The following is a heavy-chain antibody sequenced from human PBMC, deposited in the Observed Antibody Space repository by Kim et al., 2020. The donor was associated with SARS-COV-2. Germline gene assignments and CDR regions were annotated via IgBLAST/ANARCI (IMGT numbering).Heavy chain of an antibody. D-gene: IGHD5-18*01. CDR2: IYYTGNV. CDR1: GYSISTHTW. Sequence: SETLSLTCEVSGYSISTHTWWGWIRQPPGKGLEWMGYIYYTGNVEYNPSLQGRVAMSVDMSKGHFSLKLTSVTALDTAVYYCAKWDTRNWFDTWGQGILVTVSS. J-gene: IGHJ5*02. V-gene: IGHV4-28*05. CDR3: AKWDTRNWFDT.